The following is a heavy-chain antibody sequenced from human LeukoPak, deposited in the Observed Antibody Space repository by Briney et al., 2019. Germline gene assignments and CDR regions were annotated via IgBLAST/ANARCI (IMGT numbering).Heavy chain of an antibody. CDR2: IRSKAYGGTT. J-gene: IGHJ3*02. D-gene: IGHD3-10*01. CDR1: GFTFGDYA. V-gene: IGHV3-49*04. Sequence: GGSLRLFCTASGFTFGDYAMSWVRQAPGKGLEWVGFIRSKAYGGTTEYAASVKGRFTISRDGSKSIAYLQMNSLKTEDTAVYYCTRSAITMVRGVSPGRGAFDIWGQGTMVTVSS. CDR3: TRSAITMVRGVSPGRGAFDI.